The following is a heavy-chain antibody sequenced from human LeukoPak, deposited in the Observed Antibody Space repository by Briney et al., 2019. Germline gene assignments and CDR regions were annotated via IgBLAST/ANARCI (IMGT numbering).Heavy chain of an antibody. CDR3: ARGGAYCGGDCYDDY. Sequence: GASVKVSCKASGYTFTSYDINWVRQATGPGLEWMGWMNPNSGNTGYAQKFQGRVTMTRNTSISTAYMELSSLRSEDTAVYYCARGGAYCGGDCYDDYWGQGTLVTVSS. D-gene: IGHD2-21*02. V-gene: IGHV1-8*01. J-gene: IGHJ4*02. CDR2: MNPNSGNT. CDR1: GYTFTSYD.